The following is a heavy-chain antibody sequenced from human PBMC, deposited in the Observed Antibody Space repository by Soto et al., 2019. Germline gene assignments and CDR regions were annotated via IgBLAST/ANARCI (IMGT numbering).Heavy chain of an antibody. J-gene: IGHJ4*02. CDR3: ARDDYGDYGLDY. V-gene: IGHV4-59*13. CDR2: IYYSGST. D-gene: IGHD4-17*01. CDR1: GGSISSYY. Sequence: SETLSLTCTVSGGSISSYYWSWVGQPPGKGLEWIGYIYYSGSTNYNPSLKSRVTISVDTSKNQFSLKLSSVTAADTAVYYCARDDYGDYGLDYWGQGTLVTVSS.